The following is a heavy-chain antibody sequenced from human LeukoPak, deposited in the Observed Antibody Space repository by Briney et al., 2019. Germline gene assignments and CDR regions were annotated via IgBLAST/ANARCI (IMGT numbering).Heavy chain of an antibody. J-gene: IGHJ4*02. CDR3: ARGRNIEMTTMSGGSDY. D-gene: IGHD5-24*01. CDR2: LNPNSGDT. V-gene: IGHV1-2*02. Sequence: GASVGVSCKASGYTFTDYYMHWVRQAPGQGLEWMGWLNPNSGDTNYAQKLQGRVSMTRDSSISTAYMDLSDLRSDDTAVYSCARGRNIEMTTMSGGSDYGGQETRDTVSS. CDR1: GYTFTDYY.